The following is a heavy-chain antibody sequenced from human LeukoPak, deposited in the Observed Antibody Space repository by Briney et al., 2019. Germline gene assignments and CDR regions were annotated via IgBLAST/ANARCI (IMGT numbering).Heavy chain of an antibody. V-gene: IGHV4-39*07. CDR1: GGSISSISYY. CDR2: IDYSGTT. CDR3: ARVPGFDL. Sequence: SETLSPTCIVSGGSISSISYYWGWIRQPPGKGLEWIGSIDYSGTTYYNPSLKSRVTISVDTSKNQFSLKLSSVTAADTAVYYCARVPGFDLWGRGTLVTVSS. J-gene: IGHJ2*01.